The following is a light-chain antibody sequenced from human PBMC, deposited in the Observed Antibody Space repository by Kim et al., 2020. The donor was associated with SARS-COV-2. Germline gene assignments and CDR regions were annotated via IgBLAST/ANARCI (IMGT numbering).Light chain of an antibody. CDR3: MQGLQARFS. CDR2: LAS. J-gene: IGKJ5*01. CDR1: RTLLYTNGNNY. V-gene: IGKV2-28*01. Sequence: ASISCRSSRTLLYTNGNNYLNWYVQRPGQSPKLLIYLASHRASGVPDRFSGSGSGTDFTMKISRVEPGDIGVYYCMQGLQARFSFGQGTRLEIK.